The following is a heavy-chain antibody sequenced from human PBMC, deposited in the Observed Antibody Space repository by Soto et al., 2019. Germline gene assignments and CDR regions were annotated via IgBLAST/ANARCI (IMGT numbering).Heavy chain of an antibody. CDR3: SSGRDSFGGSDYSRVDY. D-gene: IGHD3-22*01. J-gene: IGHJ4*02. CDR2: FMPMFGTA. CDR1: GVTFNSYS. Sequence: QVQLLQSGAEVQKPGSSVRVSCKTSGVTFNSYSLHWVRQAPGQGLEWMGGFMPMFGTANYAQKFQGRVTFTADESTSTAYMDLSNLRSEDTALYYCSSGRDSFGGSDYSRVDYWGQGTQVTVSS. V-gene: IGHV1-69*01.